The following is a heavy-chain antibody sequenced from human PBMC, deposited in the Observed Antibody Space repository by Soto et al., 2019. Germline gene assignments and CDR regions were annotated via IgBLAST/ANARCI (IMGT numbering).Heavy chain of an antibody. V-gene: IGHV3-23*01. J-gene: IGHJ5*02. CDR2: ISGSGGSA. CDR1: GFTFSSYA. CDR3: ALYDSNTYYHSFVP. D-gene: IGHD3-22*01. Sequence: QTGGSLRLSCAASGFTFSSYAMSWVRQAPGKGLEWVSAISGSGGSAYYADSVKGRFTISRGNSKNTLYLQMNSLRAEDTAVYFCALYDSNTYYHSFVPWGQAPLVTVYS.